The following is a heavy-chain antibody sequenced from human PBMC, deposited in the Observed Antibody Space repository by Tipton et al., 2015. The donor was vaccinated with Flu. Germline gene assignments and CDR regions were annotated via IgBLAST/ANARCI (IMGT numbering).Heavy chain of an antibody. CDR3: ARDSTPGY. J-gene: IGHJ4*02. Sequence: SLRLSCAASGFTFSSYAMHWVRQAPGKGLEWVAVISYDGSNKYYADSVKGRFTISRDNSKNTLYLQMNSLRAEDTAVYYCARDSTPGYWGQGTLVTVSS. CDR1: GFTFSSYA. V-gene: IGHV3-30-3*01. CDR2: ISYDGSNK. D-gene: IGHD2/OR15-2a*01.